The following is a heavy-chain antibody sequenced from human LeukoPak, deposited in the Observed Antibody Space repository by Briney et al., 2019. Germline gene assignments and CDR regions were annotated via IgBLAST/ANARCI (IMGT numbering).Heavy chain of an antibody. J-gene: IGHJ5*02. D-gene: IGHD3-22*01. CDR3: AREGMIGHHNWFDP. V-gene: IGHV4-59*01. Sequence: SETLSLTCTVSGDSISHYYFSWIRQPPGKGLEWIGYIYYSGNTNYNPSLKSRITVSVDTSKNQVSLRLRSVTAADTAVYYCAREGMIGHHNWFDPWGQGTLVSVSS. CDR2: IYYSGNT. CDR1: GDSISHYY.